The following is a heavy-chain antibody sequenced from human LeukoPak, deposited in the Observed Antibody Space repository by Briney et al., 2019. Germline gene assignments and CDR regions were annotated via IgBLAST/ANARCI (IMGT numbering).Heavy chain of an antibody. V-gene: IGHV3-69-1*01. J-gene: IGHJ4*02. Sequence: GGSLRLSCAASGFTFSDYSMNWIRQAPGKGLEWVSYIISSSCTYYADSVKGRFTISRDNTKKSLYLQMNSLRAEDTAVYYCARGDRLLDYWGQGTLVTVSS. CDR1: GFTFSDYS. D-gene: IGHD4-11*01. CDR2: IISSSCT. CDR3: ARGDRLLDY.